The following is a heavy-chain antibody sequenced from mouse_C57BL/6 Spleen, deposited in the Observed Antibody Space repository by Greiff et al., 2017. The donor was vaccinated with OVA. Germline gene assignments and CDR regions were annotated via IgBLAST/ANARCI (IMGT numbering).Heavy chain of an antibody. D-gene: IGHD2-12*01. CDR1: GFTFSDYG. CDR2: ISSGSSTI. CDR3: ARYARNYAMDY. Sequence: EVMLVESGGGLVKPGGSLKLSCAASGFTFSDYGMHWVRQAPEKGLEWVAYISSGSSTIDYADTVKGRFTISRDNAKNTLFLQMTSLRSEDTAMYYCARYARNYAMDYWGQGTSVTVSS. V-gene: IGHV5-17*01. J-gene: IGHJ4*01.